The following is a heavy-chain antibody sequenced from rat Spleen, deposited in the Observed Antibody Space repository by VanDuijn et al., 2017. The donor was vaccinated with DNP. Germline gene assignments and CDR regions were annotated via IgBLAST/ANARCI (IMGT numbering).Heavy chain of an antibody. J-gene: IGHJ2*01. CDR1: GFTFSNYG. CDR3: IRWNSGHFDY. V-gene: IGHV5S13*01. CDR2: ISTAGGDT. Sequence: EVQLVESGGGLVQPGRSLKLSCAASGFTFSNYGMAWVRQAPTKGLEWVASISTAGGDTFYRDSVKGRFTISRDNAKNTQYLQMNSLRSEDMATYYCIRWNSGHFDYWGQGVMVTVSS. D-gene: IGHD4-3*01.